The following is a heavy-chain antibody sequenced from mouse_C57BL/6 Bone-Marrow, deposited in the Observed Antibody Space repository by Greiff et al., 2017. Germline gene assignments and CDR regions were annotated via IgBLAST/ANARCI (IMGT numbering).Heavy chain of an antibody. CDR3: TSSASYFDY. CDR1: GFNIKDDD. V-gene: IGHV14-4*01. J-gene: IGHJ2*01. Sequence: EVQGVESGAELVRPGASVKLSCTASGFNIKDDDMHWVKQRPEQGLEWIGWIDPENGDTEYASKFQGKATITADTSSNTAYLQLSSLTSEDTAVYYCTSSASYFDYWGQGTTRTVSS. CDR2: IDPENGDT. D-gene: IGHD1-1*01.